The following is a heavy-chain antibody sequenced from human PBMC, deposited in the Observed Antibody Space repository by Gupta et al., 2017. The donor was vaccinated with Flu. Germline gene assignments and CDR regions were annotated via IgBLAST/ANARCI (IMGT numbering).Heavy chain of an antibody. J-gene: IGHJ4*02. Sequence: QVQLVQSGAEVKKPGASVKVSCQASGYTFNDYYLYWVRQAPGRGFEYLGWMNPNSGGTSYALKFQGRVTMTRDTSINTAFMELRTLRSDDTAVYYCARDATGDDILDDWGRGTLVTVSS. CDR3: ARDATGDDILDD. CDR1: GYTFNDYY. D-gene: IGHD3-9*01. CDR2: MNPNSGGT. V-gene: IGHV1-2*02.